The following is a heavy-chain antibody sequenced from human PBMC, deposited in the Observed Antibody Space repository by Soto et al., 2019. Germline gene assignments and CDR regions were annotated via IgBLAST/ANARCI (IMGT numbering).Heavy chain of an antibody. CDR3: VRYCSTTLCNGVATRTFDY. CDR1: RFTFSTYE. V-gene: IGHV3-48*03. Sequence: PGGSLRLSCAASRFTFSTYEMNWVRQAPFKGLEWVSYISTSGSTVYYADSVKGRFTISRDNTRNSLYLQMNSLRDEDTALYYCVRYCSTTLCNGVATRTFDYWGQGTLVTVSS. CDR2: ISTSGSTV. D-gene: IGHD2-2*01. J-gene: IGHJ4*02.